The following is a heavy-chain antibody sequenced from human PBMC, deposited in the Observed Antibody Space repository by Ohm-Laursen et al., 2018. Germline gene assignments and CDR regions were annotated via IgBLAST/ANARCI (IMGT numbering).Heavy chain of an antibody. CDR1: GGSISGYY. Sequence: GTLSLTCLVSGGSISGYYWSWIRQTAGKGLGWIGRIHSSGSTNYNPSLQSRVTMSEDTSKNQFSLRLSSVTAADTAVYFCARRDITKAFNIWGQGTLVTVSS. V-gene: IGHV4-4*07. D-gene: IGHD2-21*02. CDR3: ARRDITKAFNI. CDR2: IHSSGST. J-gene: IGHJ3*02.